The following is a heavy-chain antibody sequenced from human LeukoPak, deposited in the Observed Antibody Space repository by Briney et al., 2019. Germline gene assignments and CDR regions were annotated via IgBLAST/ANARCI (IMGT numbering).Heavy chain of an antibody. V-gene: IGHV3-7*03. J-gene: IGHJ4*02. Sequence: GGSLRLSCAASGFTFSSYWMSWVRQAPGKGLEWVANIKQDGSEKYYVDSVKGRFTISRDNAKNSLYLQMNSLRAEDTAVYYCARKPSHFIVVVPAATFDYWGQGTLVTVSS. CDR1: GFTFSSYW. CDR3: ARKPSHFIVVVPAATFDY. CDR2: IKQDGSEK. D-gene: IGHD2-2*01.